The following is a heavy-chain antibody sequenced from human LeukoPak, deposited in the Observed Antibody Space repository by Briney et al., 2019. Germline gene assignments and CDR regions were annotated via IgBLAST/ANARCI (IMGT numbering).Heavy chain of an antibody. CDR2: INSNGGST. CDR1: GFTFSSYA. D-gene: IGHD5-18*01. CDR3: ARRWPARDTVMVSTMIKWYFDL. V-gene: IGHV3-64*01. J-gene: IGHJ2*01. Sequence: PGGSLRLSCAASGFTFSSYAMRWVRQAPGKGLEYVSGINSNGGSTYYTNSVKGRFTISRDNSKNTLYLQMGSLRAEDMAVYYCARRWPARDTVMVSTMIKWYFDLWGRGTLVTVSS.